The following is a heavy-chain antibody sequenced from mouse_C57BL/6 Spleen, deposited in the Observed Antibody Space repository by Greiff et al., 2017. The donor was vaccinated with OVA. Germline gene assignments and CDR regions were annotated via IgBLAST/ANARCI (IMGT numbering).Heavy chain of an antibody. CDR3: ARRLSATVSYYAMDY. Sequence: EVQRVESGGGLVKPGGSLKLSCAASGFTFSDYGMHWVRQAPEKGLEWVAYISSGSSTIYYADTVKGRFTISRDNAKNTLFLQMTSLRSEDTAMYYCARRLSATVSYYAMDYWGQGTSVTVSS. V-gene: IGHV5-17*01. CDR2: ISSGSSTI. J-gene: IGHJ4*01. D-gene: IGHD1-1*01. CDR1: GFTFSDYG.